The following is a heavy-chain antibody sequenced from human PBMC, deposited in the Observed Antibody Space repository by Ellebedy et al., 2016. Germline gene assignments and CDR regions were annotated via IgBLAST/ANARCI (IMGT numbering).Heavy chain of an antibody. J-gene: IGHJ4*02. D-gene: IGHD4-17*01. CDR2: ISGGGTFT. CDR3: RQGHYANY. Sequence: GESLKISXAASGFTFASYAMSWVRQAPGKGLEWVSTISGGGTFTYYADSVKGRFTISRDNSKSTLYLQMNSLRAEDTAVYYCRQGHYANYWGQGTLVTVSS. CDR1: GFTFASYA. V-gene: IGHV3-23*01.